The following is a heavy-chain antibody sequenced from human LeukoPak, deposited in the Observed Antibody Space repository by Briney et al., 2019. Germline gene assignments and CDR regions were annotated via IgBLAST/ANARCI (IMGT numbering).Heavy chain of an antibody. J-gene: IGHJ5*02. CDR1: GYTFTSYG. Sequence: ASVKASCKASGYTFTSYGISWVRQAPGQGLEWMGWINPNSGGTNYAQKFQGRVTMTRDTSISTAYMELSRLRSDDTAVYYCARGGYYDSSGYSRFDPWGQGTLVTVSS. CDR2: INPNSGGT. V-gene: IGHV1-2*02. CDR3: ARGGYYDSSGYSRFDP. D-gene: IGHD3-22*01.